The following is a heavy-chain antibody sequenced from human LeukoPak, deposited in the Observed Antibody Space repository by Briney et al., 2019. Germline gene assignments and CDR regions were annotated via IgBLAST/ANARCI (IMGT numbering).Heavy chain of an antibody. D-gene: IGHD6-19*01. CDR2: INPSGGST. V-gene: IGHV1-46*01. CDR3: ARGGSLAVAPHLYYFDY. CDR1: GYTFIAYY. Sequence: GASVKVSCKAFGYTFIAYYIHWVRQAPGQGLEWMGIINPSGGSTTYAQNFQGRVTMTRDTSTSAVYMELSSLRSEDTAVYYCARGGSLAVAPHLYYFDYWGQGTLVTVSS. J-gene: IGHJ4*02.